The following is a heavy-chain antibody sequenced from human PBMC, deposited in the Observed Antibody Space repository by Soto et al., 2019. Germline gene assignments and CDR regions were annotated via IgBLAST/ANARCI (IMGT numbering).Heavy chain of an antibody. CDR1: GFTFSSYD. V-gene: IGHV3-13*01. Sequence: GGSLRLSCAASGFTFSSYDMRWVRQATGKGLEWVSAIGTAGDTYYPGSVKGRFTISRENAKNSLYLQMNSLRAEDTAVYYCARGSYGDGTFDYWGQGTLVTVSS. J-gene: IGHJ4*02. CDR3: ARGSYGDGTFDY. D-gene: IGHD4-17*01. CDR2: IGTAGDT.